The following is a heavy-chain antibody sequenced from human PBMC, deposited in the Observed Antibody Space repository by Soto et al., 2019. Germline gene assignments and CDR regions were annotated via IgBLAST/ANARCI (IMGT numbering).Heavy chain of an antibody. CDR3: ARDYRNLIRGFGYYYGMDV. Sequence: KSSETLSLTCTVSGGSISSGGYYWSWIRQHPGKGLEWIGYIYYSGSTYYNPSLKSRVTISVDTSKNQFSLKLSSVTAADTAVYYCARDYRNLIRGFGYYYGMDVWGQGTTVTVSS. D-gene: IGHD3-10*01. J-gene: IGHJ6*02. V-gene: IGHV4-31*03. CDR1: GGSISSGGYY. CDR2: IYYSGST.